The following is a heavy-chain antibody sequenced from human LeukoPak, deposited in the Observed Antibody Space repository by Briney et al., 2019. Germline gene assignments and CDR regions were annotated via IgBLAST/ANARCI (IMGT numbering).Heavy chain of an antibody. CDR2: IYYSGST. D-gene: IGHD1-26*01. V-gene: IGHV4-59*01. J-gene: IGHJ4*02. CDR1: GGSISSYY. Sequence: ETLSLTCTVSGGSISSYYWSWIRPPPGKGLEWIGYIYYSGSTNYNPSLKGRVTISVDTSKNQFSLKLSSVTAADTAVYYCAGGKSGSYSNYFDYWGQGTLVTVSS. CDR3: AGGKSGSYSNYFDY.